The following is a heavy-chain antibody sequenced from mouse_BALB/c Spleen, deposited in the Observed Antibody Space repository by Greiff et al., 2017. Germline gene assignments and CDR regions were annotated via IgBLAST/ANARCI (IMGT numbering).Heavy chain of an antibody. D-gene: IGHD2-3*01. CDR3: ATGYYAYYFDY. V-gene: IGHV1S81*02. Sequence: QVQLQQPGAELVKPGASVKLSCKASGYTFTSYWMHWVKQRPGQGLEWIGEINPSNGRTNYNEKFKSKATLTVDKSSSTAYMQLSSLTSEDSAVYYCATGYYAYYFDYWGQGTTLTVSS. CDR1: GYTFTSYW. CDR2: INPSNGRT. J-gene: IGHJ2*01.